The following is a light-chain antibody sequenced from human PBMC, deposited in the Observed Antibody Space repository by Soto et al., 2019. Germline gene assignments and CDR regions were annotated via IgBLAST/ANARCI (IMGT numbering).Light chain of an antibody. Sequence: DIQMTQSPSSVSASVGDRVTITCRASQGISSRLAWYQQKPGKAPNLLIYAASSLQSGVPSRFSGSGSETDLTLTICSLQPEDVAAFYCQQSNSFPLTFGGGTQVEI. CDR3: QQSNSFPLT. J-gene: IGKJ4*01. V-gene: IGKV1-12*01. CDR1: QGISSR. CDR2: AAS.